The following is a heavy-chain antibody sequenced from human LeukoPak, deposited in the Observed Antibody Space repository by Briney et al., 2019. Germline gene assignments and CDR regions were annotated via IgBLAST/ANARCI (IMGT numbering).Heavy chain of an antibody. J-gene: IGHJ6*02. D-gene: IGHD2-2*02. V-gene: IGHV1-8*01. Sequence: ASVKVSCKASGYTFTSYYINWVRQATGQGLEWMGWMNPNSGNTGYAQKFQGRVTMTRKTSISTAYMELSSMRSEDTAVYYCERGGIVVVPAAITFPMRYYYYGMDVWGQGNTVTVSS. CDR3: ERGGIVVVPAAITFPMRYYYYGMDV. CDR2: MNPNSGNT. CDR1: GYTFTSYY.